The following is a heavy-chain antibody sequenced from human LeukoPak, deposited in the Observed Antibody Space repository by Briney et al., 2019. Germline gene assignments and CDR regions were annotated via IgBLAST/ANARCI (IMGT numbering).Heavy chain of an antibody. CDR1: GFTFGTYW. D-gene: IGHD6-19*01. V-gene: IGHV3-7*01. J-gene: IGHJ4*02. CDR3: ARYAQWPTPYCFDY. CDR2: IKQDGSEK. Sequence: GGSLRLSCAASGFTFGTYWMSWFRQAPAKGLEWVANIKQDGSEKYYVDSLKGRFTISRDNAKNSLYLQMNSLRAEDTAVYYCARYAQWPTPYCFDYWGQGTLVTVSS.